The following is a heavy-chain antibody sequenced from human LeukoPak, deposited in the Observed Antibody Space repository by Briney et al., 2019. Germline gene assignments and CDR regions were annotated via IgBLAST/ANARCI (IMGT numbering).Heavy chain of an antibody. CDR2: INHSGST. CDR1: GGSFSGYY. Sequence: PSETLSLTCAVYGGSFSGYYWSWIRQPPGKGLEWIGEINHSGSTNYNPSLKSRVTISVDTSKNQFSLKLSSVTAADTAVYYCARHGVAAAGFDPWGQGTLVTVSS. D-gene: IGHD6-13*01. J-gene: IGHJ5*02. CDR3: ARHGVAAAGFDP. V-gene: IGHV4-34*01.